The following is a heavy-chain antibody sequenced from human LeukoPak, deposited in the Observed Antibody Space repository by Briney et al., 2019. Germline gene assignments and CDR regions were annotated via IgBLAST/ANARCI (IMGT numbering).Heavy chain of an antibody. D-gene: IGHD1-26*01. CDR2: INTNTGIP. CDR1: GYTFTNYA. J-gene: IGHJ4*02. CDR3: ARVDSGSYYETSDY. Sequence: ASVKVSCKASGYTFTNYAMNWVRQAPGQGLAWMGWINTNTGIPTYAQGLTGRFVFSLDTSVSTAYLQISSLKAEDTAVYYCARVDSGSYYETSDYWGQGTLVTVSS. V-gene: IGHV7-4-1*02.